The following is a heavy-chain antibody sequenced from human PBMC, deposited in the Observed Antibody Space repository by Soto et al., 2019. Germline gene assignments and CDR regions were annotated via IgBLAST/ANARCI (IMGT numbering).Heavy chain of an antibody. D-gene: IGHD3-9*01. CDR3: ARETRRDWAYYYYGMDV. V-gene: IGHV1-18*01. CDR1: GYTFTSYG. CDR2: ISAYNGNT. Sequence: GASVKVSCKASGYTFTSYGISWVRQAPGQGLEWMGWISAYNGNTNYAQKLQGRVTMTTDTSTSTAYMELRSLRSDDTAVYYCARETRRDWAYYYYGMDVWGQGTTVTVSS. J-gene: IGHJ6*02.